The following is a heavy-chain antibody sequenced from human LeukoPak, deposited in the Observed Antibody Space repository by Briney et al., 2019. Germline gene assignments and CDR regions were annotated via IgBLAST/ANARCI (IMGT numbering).Heavy chain of an antibody. D-gene: IGHD3-3*01. Sequence: KPGGSLRLSCAASGFTFSSYSMNWVRQAPGKGLEWVSSISSSSSYIYYADSVKGRFTISRDNAKNSLYLQMNSLRAEDTAVYYCARGGSLGVVTKSLEYFQHWGQGTLVTVSS. J-gene: IGHJ1*01. V-gene: IGHV3-21*01. CDR2: ISSSSSYI. CDR1: GFTFSSYS. CDR3: ARGGSLGVVTKSLEYFQH.